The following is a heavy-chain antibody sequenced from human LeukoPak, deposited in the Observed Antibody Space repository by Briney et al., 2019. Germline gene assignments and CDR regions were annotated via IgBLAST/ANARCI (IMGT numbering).Heavy chain of an antibody. CDR3: ARDQGYDFWSGYYGENNDY. Sequence: PGGSLRLSCAASGFTFSSYWMSWVRQAPGKGLEWVANIKQDGSEKYYVDSVKDRFTISRDNAKNSLYLQMNSLRAEDTAVYYCARDQGYDFWSGYYGENNDYWGQGTLVTVSS. D-gene: IGHD3-3*01. CDR2: IKQDGSEK. V-gene: IGHV3-7*01. CDR1: GFTFSSYW. J-gene: IGHJ4*02.